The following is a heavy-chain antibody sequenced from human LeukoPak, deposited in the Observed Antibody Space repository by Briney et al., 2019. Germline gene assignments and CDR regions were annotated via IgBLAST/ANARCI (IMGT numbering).Heavy chain of an antibody. CDR3: ARGAGWYHY. V-gene: IGHV4-59*12. CDR2: IYYSGST. Sequence: SETLSLTCTLSGGSISSYYWSWIRQPPGKGLEWIGYIYYSGSTKYNPSVKGRVTISVDTSKNQFSLKLTSVTAADTAVYYCARGAGWYHYWGQGTLVTVSS. CDR1: GGSISSYY. J-gene: IGHJ4*02. D-gene: IGHD6-19*01.